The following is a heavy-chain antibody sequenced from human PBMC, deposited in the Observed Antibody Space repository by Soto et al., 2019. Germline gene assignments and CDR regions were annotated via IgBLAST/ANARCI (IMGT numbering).Heavy chain of an antibody. V-gene: IGHV1-3*01. J-gene: IGHJ4*02. Sequence: QVHLVQSGAEARKPGASVNVSCMASGFSLNTYVVHWVRQAPGQGLEWMGWVNAASGNTQTSQKFQGSLTLTRDTSANTAYMELSSLRTEDTAVYFCARRPLLESHFDYWGQGTLVAVSS. CDR2: VNAASGNT. CDR3: ARRPLLESHFDY. CDR1: GFSLNTYV.